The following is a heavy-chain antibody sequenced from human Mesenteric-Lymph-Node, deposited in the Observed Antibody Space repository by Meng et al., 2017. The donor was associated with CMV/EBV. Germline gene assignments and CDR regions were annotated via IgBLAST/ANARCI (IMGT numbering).Heavy chain of an antibody. CDR2: VSSSTSTI. D-gene: IGHD3-10*01. J-gene: IGHJ6*02. Sequence: GESLKISCAASGFTFSSYDMNWVRQAPGKGLEWVSYVSSSTSTIYYADSVKGRFTISRDNAENSLYLQMSSLRAEDTAVYYCAKDLGNYYWYGLDVWGQGTTVTVSS. V-gene: IGHV3-48*03. CDR3: AKDLGNYYWYGLDV. CDR1: GFTFSSYD.